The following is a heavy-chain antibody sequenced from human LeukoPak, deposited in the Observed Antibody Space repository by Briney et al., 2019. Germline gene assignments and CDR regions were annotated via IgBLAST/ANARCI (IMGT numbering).Heavy chain of an antibody. CDR2: IYPGDSDA. J-gene: IGHJ6*02. Sequence: GESLKISCTGFGYSFTTYWIGWVRQMPGKGLGWMGIIYPGDSDARYSPSLQGQVTISVDKSISTAYLQWSSLKASDTAMYYCAALFSGLRSTSPSYYYYGMDVWGQGTTVTVSS. CDR3: AALFSGLRSTSPSYYYYGMDV. CDR1: GYSFTTYW. V-gene: IGHV5-51*01. D-gene: IGHD2-2*01.